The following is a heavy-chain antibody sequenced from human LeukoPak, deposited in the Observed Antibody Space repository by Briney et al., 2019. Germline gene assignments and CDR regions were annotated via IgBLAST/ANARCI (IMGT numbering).Heavy chain of an antibody. CDR2: IKQDGSQR. CDR3: ARRGGSSSRRSPIDY. CDR1: GFTFSDYW. Sequence: GVSLRLSCTASGFTFSDYWMTWVCQAPGKGPEWVANIKQDGSQRYYVDSVRGRFTISRDNAKNSLFLQMNGLRAEDTAVYYCARRGGSSSRRSPIDYWGQGTLVTVSS. J-gene: IGHJ4*02. V-gene: IGHV3-7*01. D-gene: IGHD6-6*01.